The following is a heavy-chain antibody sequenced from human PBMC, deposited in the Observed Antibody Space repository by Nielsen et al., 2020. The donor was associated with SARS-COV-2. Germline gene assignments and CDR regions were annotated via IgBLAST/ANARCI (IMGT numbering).Heavy chain of an antibody. CDR2: IYNNGGST. J-gene: IGHJ3*02. V-gene: IGHV4-4*09. Sequence: GSLRLSCTVSGGSIRSYYWSWIRQPPGKGLEWIGYIYNNGGSTNYDPSLKSRVTMSVDTSKNLFSLKLSSVTAADTAMYYCAGGSRDAFDMWGQGTLVTVSS. CDR3: AGGSRDAFDM. CDR1: GGSIRSYY. D-gene: IGHD3-10*01.